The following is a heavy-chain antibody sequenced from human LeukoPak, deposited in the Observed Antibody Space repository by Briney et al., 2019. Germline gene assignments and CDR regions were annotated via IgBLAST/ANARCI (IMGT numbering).Heavy chain of an antibody. V-gene: IGHV4-34*01. CDR3: ARVVNYRGDDY. J-gene: IGHJ4*02. CDR1: GGSFSGYY. Sequence: PSETLSLTCAVYGGSFSGYYWSWIRQPPGKGLEWIEEINHSGSTNYNPSLKSRVTISVDTSKNQFSLKLSSVTAADTAVYYCARVVNYRGDDYWGQGTLVTVSS. CDR2: INHSGST. D-gene: IGHD1-7*01.